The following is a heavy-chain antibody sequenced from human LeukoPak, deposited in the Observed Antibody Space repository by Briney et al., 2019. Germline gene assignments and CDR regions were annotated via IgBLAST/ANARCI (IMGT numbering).Heavy chain of an antibody. D-gene: IGHD1-1*01. CDR1: GYSISSGYY. Sequence: TSETLSLTCTVSGYSISSGYYWGWIRQPPGKGLEWIGSIYHSGSTYYNPSLKSRVTISVDTSKNQFSLKLSSVTAADTAVYYCARGVQLESYFDYWGQGTLVTVSS. CDR3: ARGVQLESYFDY. V-gene: IGHV4-38-2*02. J-gene: IGHJ4*02. CDR2: IYHSGST.